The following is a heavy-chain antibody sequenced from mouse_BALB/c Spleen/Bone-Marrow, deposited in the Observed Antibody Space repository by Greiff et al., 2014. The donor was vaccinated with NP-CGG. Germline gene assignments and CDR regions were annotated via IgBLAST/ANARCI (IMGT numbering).Heavy chain of an antibody. CDR3: ARLVAY. Sequence: VQLQQSGPELVKPGASVKISCKASGYTFTDYNMHWVKQSHGKSLEWIGYIYPYNGGTGYNQKFKSKATLTVDNSSGTAYMELRSLTSEDSAVYYCARLVAYWGQGTLVTVSA. CDR1: GYTFTDYN. V-gene: IGHV1S29*02. J-gene: IGHJ3*01. CDR2: IYPYNGGT.